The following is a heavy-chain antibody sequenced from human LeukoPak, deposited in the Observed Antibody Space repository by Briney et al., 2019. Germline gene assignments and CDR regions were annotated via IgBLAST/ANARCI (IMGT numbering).Heavy chain of an antibody. D-gene: IGHD4-17*01. CDR3: ARHLTPTTVNPGFDI. CDR2: IYYSGLT. CDR1: GGSISRSSYY. Sequence: SETLSLTCTVSGGSISRSSYYWGWIRQPPGKGLEWIGSIYYSGLTHYKSSLKSRITMSVDTSKNQFSLNLSSVTAADTAVCYCARHLTPTTVNPGFDIWGRGTMVTVSS. V-gene: IGHV4-39*01. J-gene: IGHJ3*02.